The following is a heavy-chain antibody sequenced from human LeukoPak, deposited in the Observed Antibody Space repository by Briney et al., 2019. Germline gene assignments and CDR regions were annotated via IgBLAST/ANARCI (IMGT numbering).Heavy chain of an antibody. CDR2: IYTSGST. J-gene: IGHJ4*02. CDR3: ASTGPLRRNYYDSSGYPRSDY. D-gene: IGHD3-22*01. V-gene: IGHV4-61*02. Sequence: SETLSLTCTVSGGSISSGSYYWSWIRQPAGKGLEWIGRIYTSGSTNYNPSLKSRVTISVDTSKNQFSLKLSSVTAADTAVYYCASTGPLRRNYYDSSGYPRSDYWGQGTLVTVSS. CDR1: GGSISSGSYY.